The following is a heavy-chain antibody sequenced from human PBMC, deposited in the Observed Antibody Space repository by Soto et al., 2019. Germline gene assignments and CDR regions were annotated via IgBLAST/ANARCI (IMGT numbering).Heavy chain of an antibody. CDR1: GYTFTSYG. V-gene: IGHV1-18*01. Sequence: XSVKVSLNASGYTFTSYGISLVRQAPGQGLEGMGWISAYNGNTNYAQKVQGRVTMTTDTSTSTAYMELRSLRSEDTAVYYCARTPGIAVAGTGWFDPWGQGTLVTVSS. J-gene: IGHJ5*02. D-gene: IGHD6-19*01. CDR2: ISAYNGNT. CDR3: ARTPGIAVAGTGWFDP.